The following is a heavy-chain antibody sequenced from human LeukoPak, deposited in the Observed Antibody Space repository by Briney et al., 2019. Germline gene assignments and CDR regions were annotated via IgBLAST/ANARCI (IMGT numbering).Heavy chain of an antibody. CDR1: GGSFSGYY. CDR3: ARGTRVNYYGSGSYFSRRWFDP. V-gene: IGHV4-34*01. J-gene: IGHJ5*02. CDR2: INHSGST. D-gene: IGHD3-10*01. Sequence: SETLSLTCAVYGGSFSGYYWSWIRQPPGKGLEWIGEINHSGSTNYNPSLKSRVTISVDTSKNQFSLKLSSVTAADTAVYYCARGTRVNYYGSGSYFSRRWFDPWGQGTLVTVSS.